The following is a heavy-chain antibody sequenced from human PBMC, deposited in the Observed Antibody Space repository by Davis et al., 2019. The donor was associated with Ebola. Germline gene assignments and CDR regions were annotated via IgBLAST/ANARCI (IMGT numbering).Heavy chain of an antibody. CDR3: AKDWSRYDVSYYGMDV. Sequence: PGGSLRLSCAASGFMFSDYYMSWIRQAPGKGLEWVSSISTSGSTIYYADSVKGRFTISRDNAKNSLYLQMNSLRAEDTAVYYCAKDWSRYDVSYYGMDVWGQGTTVTVSS. CDR1: GFMFSDYY. CDR2: ISTSGSTI. V-gene: IGHV3-11*04. J-gene: IGHJ6*02. D-gene: IGHD3-16*01.